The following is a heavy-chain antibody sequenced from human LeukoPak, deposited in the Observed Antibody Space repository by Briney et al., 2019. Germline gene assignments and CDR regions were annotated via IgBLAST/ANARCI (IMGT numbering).Heavy chain of an antibody. V-gene: IGHV1-69*04. D-gene: IGHD3-10*01. Sequence: SVKVSCKASGGTFSSYAISWVRQAPGQGLGWMGRIIPILGIANYAQKFQGRVTITADKSTSTAYMELSSLRSEDTAVYYCARSWFGENYYGMDVWGQGTTVTVSS. CDR3: ARSWFGENYYGMDV. CDR1: GGTFSSYA. J-gene: IGHJ6*02. CDR2: IIPILGIA.